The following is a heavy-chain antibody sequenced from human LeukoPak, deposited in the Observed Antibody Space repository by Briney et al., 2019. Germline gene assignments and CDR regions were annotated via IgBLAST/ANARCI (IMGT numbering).Heavy chain of an antibody. V-gene: IGHV1-18*01. Sequence: ASVKVSCKASGYTFTSYAISWVRQAPGQGLEWMGWISGYNGNTKYAQKVQGRVTMTADTSTSTAYMELRSLRSDDTAVYYCARGYSYGSDYYYGMDVWGQGTTVTVSS. CDR2: ISGYNGNT. CDR1: GYTFTSYA. D-gene: IGHD5-18*01. J-gene: IGHJ6*02. CDR3: ARGYSYGSDYYYGMDV.